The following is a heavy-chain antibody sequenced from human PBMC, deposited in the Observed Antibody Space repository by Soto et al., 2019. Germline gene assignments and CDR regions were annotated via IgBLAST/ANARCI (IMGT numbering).Heavy chain of an antibody. CDR2: IYYSGST. D-gene: IGHD5-18*01. V-gene: IGHV4-30-4*01. Sequence: SETLSLTCTVSGGSISSGDYYWSWIRQPPGKGLEWIGYIYYSGSTYYNPSLKSRVTISVDTSKNQFSLKLSSVTAADTAVYYWAREGTSYGNYGMDVGVQGTRVTVSS. CDR1: GGSISSGDYY. J-gene: IGHJ6*02. CDR3: AREGTSYGNYGMDV.